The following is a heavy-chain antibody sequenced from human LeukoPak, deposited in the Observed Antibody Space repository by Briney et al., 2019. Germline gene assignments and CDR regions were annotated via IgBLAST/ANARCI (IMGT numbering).Heavy chain of an antibody. CDR2: ISYDGSNK. J-gene: IGHJ4*02. CDR3: AKVGNDYGDYLDYFYY. V-gene: IGHV3-30*18. D-gene: IGHD4-17*01. CDR1: GFTFSSYG. Sequence: TGGSLRLSCAASGFTFSSYGMHWVRQAPGKGLEWVAVISYDGSNKYYADSVKGRFTISRDNSKNTLYLQMNSLRAEDTAVYYCAKVGNDYGDYLDYFYYWGQGTLVTVSS.